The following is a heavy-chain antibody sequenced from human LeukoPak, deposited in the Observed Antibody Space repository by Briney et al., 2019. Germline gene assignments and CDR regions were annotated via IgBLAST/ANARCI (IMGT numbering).Heavy chain of an antibody. V-gene: IGHV4-59*01. CDR1: GGSISSYY. J-gene: IGHJ5*02. CDR3: ARDSLKYYDILSDYYNLNWFDP. CDR2: IYYSGST. D-gene: IGHD3-9*01. Sequence: SETLSLTCTVSGGSISSYYWSWIRQPPGKGLEWIGYIYYSGSTNYNPSLKSRVTISVDTSKNQFSLKLSSVTAADTAVYYCARDSLKYYDILSDYYNLNWFDPWGQGTLVTVSS.